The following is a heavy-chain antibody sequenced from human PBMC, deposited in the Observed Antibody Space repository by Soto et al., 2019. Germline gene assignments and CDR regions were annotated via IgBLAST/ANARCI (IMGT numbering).Heavy chain of an antibody. CDR2: ISAYNGNT. CDR1: GYTFTSYG. Sequence: QVQLVQSGAEVKKPGASVKVSCKASGYTFTSYGISWVRQAPGQGLEWMGWISAYNGNTNYAQKLQGRGTITTDTSTSTAYMELRSLRSDDTAVYYCAREKWEWLLPYYYYYGMDGWGQGTTVTVSS. CDR3: AREKWEWLLPYYYYYGMDG. V-gene: IGHV1-18*04. D-gene: IGHD3-3*01. J-gene: IGHJ6*02.